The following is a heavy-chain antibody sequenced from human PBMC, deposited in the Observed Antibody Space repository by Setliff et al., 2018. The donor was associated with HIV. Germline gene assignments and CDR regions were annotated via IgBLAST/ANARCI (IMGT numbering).Heavy chain of an antibody. J-gene: IGHJ5*02. D-gene: IGHD3-22*01. CDR1: EYSFTDYF. CDR3: ARDNVDSDSRTYLHH. V-gene: IGHV1-46*01. Sequence: ASVKVSCKASEYSFTDYFVHWVRQAPGQGLEWMGIINPRGDITAYAQIFQGRVTLTRDTSTSTAYMELSSLTSDDAAVYFCARDNVDSDSRTYLHHWGQGTLVTVSS. CDR2: INPRGDIT.